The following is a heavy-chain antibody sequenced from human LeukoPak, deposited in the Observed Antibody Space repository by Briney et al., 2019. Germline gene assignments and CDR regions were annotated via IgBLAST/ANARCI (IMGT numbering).Heavy chain of an antibody. J-gene: IGHJ4*02. CDR1: GFTFSSYA. D-gene: IGHD3-16*02. V-gene: IGHV3-64*01. CDR3: ARGEGYGDYVWGSYRPYYFDY. Sequence: PGGSLRLSCAASGFTFSSYAMHWVRQAPGKGLEYVSAISSNGGSTYYANSVKGRFTISRDNSKNMLYLQMGSLRAEDMAVYYCARGEGYGDYVWGSYRPYYFDYWGQGTLVTVSS. CDR2: ISSNGGST.